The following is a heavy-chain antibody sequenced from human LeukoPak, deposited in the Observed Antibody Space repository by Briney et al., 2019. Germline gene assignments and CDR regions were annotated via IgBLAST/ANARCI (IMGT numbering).Heavy chain of an antibody. V-gene: IGHV3-30*18. Sequence: GGSVTLFCAACGFVFSLFGILWVRQAPVKGLEWVAFISYDGSNINYADSVKGRSSISRDNSEMTVYLQMGSLRVEDTAVYYCVKDHCSGGSCHSFDFWGQGTLVIVSS. CDR1: GFVFSLFG. CDR2: ISYDGSNI. CDR3: VKDHCSGGSCHSFDF. J-gene: IGHJ4*02. D-gene: IGHD2-15*01.